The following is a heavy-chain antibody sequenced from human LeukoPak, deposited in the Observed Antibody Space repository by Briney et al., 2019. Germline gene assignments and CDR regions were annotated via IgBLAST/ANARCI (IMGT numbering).Heavy chain of an antibody. CDR1: GLTVSGNY. CDR3: AREDSSGLDY. J-gene: IGHJ4*02. V-gene: IGHV3-53*01. D-gene: IGHD6-19*01. Sequence: GGSLRLSCAVSGLTVSGNYMSWVRQAPGKGLEWVSLIYSGGTTYYADSVKGRFTISRDNAKNSLYLQMNSLRAEDTAIYYCAREDSSGLDYWGQGTLVTVSS. CDR2: IYSGGTT.